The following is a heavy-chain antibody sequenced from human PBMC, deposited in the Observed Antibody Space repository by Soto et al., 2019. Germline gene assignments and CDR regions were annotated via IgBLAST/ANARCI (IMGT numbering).Heavy chain of an antibody. J-gene: IGHJ4*02. CDR1: GGTFSSYT. Sequence: QVQLVQSGAEVKKPGSSVKVSCKASGGTFSSYTISWVRQAPGQGLEWMGRIIPILGIANYAQKFQGRVTITADKSTSTAYMELSSLRSEDTAVYYCARDLGEMATIDYWGQGTLVTVSS. V-gene: IGHV1-69*08. CDR3: ARDLGEMATIDY. D-gene: IGHD3-16*01. CDR2: IIPILGIA.